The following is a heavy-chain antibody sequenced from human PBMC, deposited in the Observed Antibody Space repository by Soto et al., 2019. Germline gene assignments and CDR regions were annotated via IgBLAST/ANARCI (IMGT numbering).Heavy chain of an antibody. V-gene: IGHV5-51*01. CDR3: AVAANGNTWFDP. Sequence: GESLKISCKGSEYSFTSYWIGWARQTPGKGLEWMGIMYPVNSDTRYSQSFRGRVTISVVKSINTAHLQWSSLTASDTGIYYCAVAANGNTWFDPWGQGTPVTVSS. CDR1: EYSFTSYW. D-gene: IGHD6-13*01. J-gene: IGHJ5*02. CDR2: MYPVNSDT.